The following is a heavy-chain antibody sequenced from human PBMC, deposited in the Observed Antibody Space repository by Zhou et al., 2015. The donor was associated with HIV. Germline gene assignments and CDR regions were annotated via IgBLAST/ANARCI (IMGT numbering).Heavy chain of an antibody. CDR1: GVTFTNYA. CDR2: INPLFDIE. CDR3: AKSSGDYEYAFEI. V-gene: IGHV1-69*17. J-gene: IGHJ3*02. Sequence: QVQLVQSGAEVKRPGSSVKVSCQASGVTFTNYAISWVRQAPGQGLEWMGGINPLFDIENYAQNFRDRLTISADKFTSAAYMELRSLRSEDAAVYYCAKSSGDYEYAFEIWGQGTKVIVSS. D-gene: IGHD3-22*01.